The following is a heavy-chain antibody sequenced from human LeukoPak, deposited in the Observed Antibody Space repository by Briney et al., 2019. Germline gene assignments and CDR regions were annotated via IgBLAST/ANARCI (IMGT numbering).Heavy chain of an antibody. CDR1: GFTFSNYA. CDR2: ISGSGGRT. CDR3: ARGYCSSSTCYSPFEY. J-gene: IGHJ4*02. D-gene: IGHD2-15*01. Sequence: GGSLRLSCAASGFTFSNYAMSWVRQAPGKGLKWVSAISGSGGRTYYADSVKGRFTISRDNSKKTLYLQMSSLRAKDTAVYYCARGYCSSSTCYSPFEYWGQGILVTVSS. V-gene: IGHV3-23*01.